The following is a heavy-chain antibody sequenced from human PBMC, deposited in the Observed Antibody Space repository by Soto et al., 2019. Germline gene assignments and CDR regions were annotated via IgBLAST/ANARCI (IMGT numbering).Heavy chain of an antibody. J-gene: IGHJ5*02. D-gene: IGHD3-10*01. CDR3: ARENYYGSGSYSSPGWFDP. Sequence: QVQLVQSGAEVKKPGASVKVSCKASGYTFTGYYMHWVRQAPGQGLEWMGWINPNSGGTNYAQKFQGWVTMTRDTAISTAYMQLSRLRSDDTDVYYCARENYYGSGSYSSPGWFDPWGQGTLVTVSS. CDR1: GYTFTGYY. CDR2: INPNSGGT. V-gene: IGHV1-2*04.